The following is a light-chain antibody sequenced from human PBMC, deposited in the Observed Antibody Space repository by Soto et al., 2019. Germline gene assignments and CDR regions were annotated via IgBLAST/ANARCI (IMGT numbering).Light chain of an antibody. CDR1: QSVSTY. CDR3: HHHSQWHRVT. V-gene: IGKV3-11*01. CDR2: DAS. J-gene: IGKJ2*01. Sequence: EIVLTQSPATLSLSPGERATLSCRASQSVSTYLSWYQQKPGQAPRLLIYDASNSATGIPSRFSGSGSGSHFIITISSLEPQDFSVYCGHHHSQWHRVTFGKGTRLDIK.